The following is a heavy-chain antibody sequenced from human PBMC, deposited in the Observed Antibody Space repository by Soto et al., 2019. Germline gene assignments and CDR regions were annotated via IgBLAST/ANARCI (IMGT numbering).Heavy chain of an antibody. V-gene: IGHV3-30*18. Sequence: GGSLRLSCAASGFTFNTYGMHWVRQAPGKGLEWVAVISYDGSNRYYADSVKGRFTISRDNSKNTPHLQTNSVRAEDTAVYYCAKAQRGSGTHFDYWGQGTLVTVSS. CDR3: AKAQRGSGTHFDY. D-gene: IGHD3-16*01. J-gene: IGHJ4*02. CDR2: ISYDGSNR. CDR1: GFTFNTYG.